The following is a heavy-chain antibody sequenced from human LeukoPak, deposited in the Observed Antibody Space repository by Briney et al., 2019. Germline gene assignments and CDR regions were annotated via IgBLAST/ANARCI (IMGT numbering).Heavy chain of an antibody. J-gene: IGHJ4*02. V-gene: IGHV3-11*04. D-gene: IGHD6-19*01. CDR2: ISGSGDRT. CDR3: ARSRWLDAFDY. CDR1: GFTFSDYY. Sequence: PGGSLRLSCAPSGFTFSDYYMSWIRQAPGKGLEWVSGISGSGDRTYYADSVKGRFTISKDNAKNTLYLQMNSLRADDTAVYYCARSRWLDAFDYWGQGTLVTVSS.